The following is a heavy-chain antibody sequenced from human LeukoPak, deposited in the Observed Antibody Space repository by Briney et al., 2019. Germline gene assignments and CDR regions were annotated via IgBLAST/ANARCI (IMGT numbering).Heavy chain of an antibody. CDR3: AKSGYGDYVPRLFDY. J-gene: IGHJ4*02. V-gene: IGHV3-30*18. CDR1: GFTFSSYG. CDR2: ISYDGSNK. D-gene: IGHD4-17*01. Sequence: GRSLRLSCAASGFTFSSYGMHWVCQAPGKGLEWVAVISYDGSNKYYADSVKGRFTISRDNSKNTLYLQMNSLRAEDTAVYYCAKSGYGDYVPRLFDYWGQGTLVTVSS.